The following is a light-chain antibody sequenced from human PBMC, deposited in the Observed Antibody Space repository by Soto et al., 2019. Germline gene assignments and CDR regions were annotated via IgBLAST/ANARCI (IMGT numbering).Light chain of an antibody. Sequence: SVLTQPASVSGSPGQSITISCTGTSSDVGGYNYVSWYQQHPGKAPKLIIFEVSYRPSGISNRFSASKSGDTASLTISGLQADDEADCYCCSYTDSRTHIFGSGTKVTVL. CDR2: EVS. V-gene: IGLV2-14*01. J-gene: IGLJ1*01. CDR3: CSYTDSRTHI. CDR1: SSDVGGYNY.